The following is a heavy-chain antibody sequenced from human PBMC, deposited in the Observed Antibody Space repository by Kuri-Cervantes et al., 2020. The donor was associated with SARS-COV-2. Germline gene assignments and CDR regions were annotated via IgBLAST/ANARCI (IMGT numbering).Heavy chain of an antibody. CDR2: MNPNSGNT. V-gene: IGHV1-8*01. CDR1: GYTFTSYD. CDR3: ARGGVSYDSSGYYQRPDY. D-gene: IGHD3-22*01. J-gene: IGHJ4*02. Sequence: ASVKVSCKASGYTFTSYDIDWVRQATGQGLEWMGWMNPNSGNTGYAQKFQGRVTMTRNTSISTAYMELSSLKASDTAMYYCARGGVSYDSSGYYQRPDYWGQGTLVTVSS.